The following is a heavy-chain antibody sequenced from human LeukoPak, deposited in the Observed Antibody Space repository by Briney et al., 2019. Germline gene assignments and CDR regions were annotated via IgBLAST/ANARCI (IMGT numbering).Heavy chain of an antibody. D-gene: IGHD2-2*01. V-gene: IGHV5-51*01. CDR2: INPDNSDT. Sequence: GESLKISCKGSGYRFTTYWIGWVRQMPGKGLEWMGIINPDNSDTRYSPSFQGQVNISADKSTSTAYLQWSSLKTSDTAMYYCARQGSCDSTRCYVYYHSGMDVWGQGTTVTVSS. CDR3: ARQGSCDSTRCYVYYHSGMDV. CDR1: GYRFTTYW. J-gene: IGHJ6*02.